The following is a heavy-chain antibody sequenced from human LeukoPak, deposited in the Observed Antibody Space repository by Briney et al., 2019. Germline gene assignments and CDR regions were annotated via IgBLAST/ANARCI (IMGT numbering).Heavy chain of an antibody. V-gene: IGHV1-2*06. D-gene: IGHD6-13*01. Sequence: ASVKVSCKASRYTFTGYYMHWVRQAPGQGLEWMGRINPNSGGTNYAQKFQGRVTMTRDTSISTAYMELSRLRSDDTAVYYCARDRRSSWFPFDYWGQGTLVTVSS. CDR1: RYTFTGYY. CDR3: ARDRRSSWFPFDY. CDR2: INPNSGGT. J-gene: IGHJ4*02.